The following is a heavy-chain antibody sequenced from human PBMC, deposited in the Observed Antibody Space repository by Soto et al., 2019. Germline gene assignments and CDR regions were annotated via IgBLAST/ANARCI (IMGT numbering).Heavy chain of an antibody. J-gene: IGHJ4*02. CDR2: IYSSGST. D-gene: IGHD4-17*01. CDR1: GGSISNYY. V-gene: IGHV4-4*07. CDR3: ARATRDYGDYGYFDS. Sequence: PETLSLTCTVSGGSISNYYWSWIRQPAGKGLEWIGRIYSSGSTNYNPSLKSRVTMSVDTSKNQFSLKLTSVTAADTAVYFCARATRDYGDYGYFDSWGQGTLVTVSS.